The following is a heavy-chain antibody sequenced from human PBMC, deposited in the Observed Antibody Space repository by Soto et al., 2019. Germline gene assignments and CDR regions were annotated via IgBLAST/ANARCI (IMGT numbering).Heavy chain of an antibody. D-gene: IGHD6-13*01. CDR1: GFTFSSYA. J-gene: IGHJ6*02. V-gene: IGHV3-23*01. CDR3: AKVGIGCSSWYARRYYYYYCLDV. CDR2: ISGSGGST. Sequence: GGSLRLSCAASGFTFSSYAMSWGRQAPGNGLEWVSAISGSGGSTYYADAVKGRYTISRDNTKNTLYLQMNSLRAEDTAVYYCAKVGIGCSSWYARRYYYYYCLDVWGQGTTVTVSS.